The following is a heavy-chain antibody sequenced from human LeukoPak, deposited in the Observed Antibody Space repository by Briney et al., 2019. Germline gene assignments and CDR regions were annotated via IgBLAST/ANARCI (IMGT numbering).Heavy chain of an antibody. CDR3: ARERAAALDY. V-gene: IGHV3-7*01. CDR2: IKQDGSEK. J-gene: IGHJ4*02. CDR1: GFTFSGYW. Sequence: GGSLRLSCAASGFTFSGYWMNWARQAPGKGLEWVANIKQDGSEKYYVDSVKGRFTISRDNAKNSLYLQMNSLRAEDTAVYYCARERAAALDYWGQGTLVTVSS. D-gene: IGHD6-13*01.